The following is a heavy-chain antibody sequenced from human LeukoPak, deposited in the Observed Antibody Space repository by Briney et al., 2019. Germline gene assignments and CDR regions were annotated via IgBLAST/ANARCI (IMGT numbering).Heavy chain of an antibody. Sequence: GGSLRLSCAASGFTFSSYWMSWVRQAPGKGLEWVANIKQDGSEKYYVDSVKGRFTISRDNAKNSLYLQMNSLRAEDTAVYYCAKETPSYDILTGSNWFDPWGQRTLVTVSS. V-gene: IGHV3-7*01. D-gene: IGHD3-9*01. J-gene: IGHJ5*02. CDR1: GFTFSSYW. CDR3: AKETPSYDILTGSNWFDP. CDR2: IKQDGSEK.